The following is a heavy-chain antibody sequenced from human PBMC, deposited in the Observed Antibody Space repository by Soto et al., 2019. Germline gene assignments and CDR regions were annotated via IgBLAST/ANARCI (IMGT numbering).Heavy chain of an antibody. CDR2: ISGSGDST. CDR1: GFTFSSYA. J-gene: IGHJ6*02. Sequence: PGGSLRLACAASGFTFSSYAMSWVRQAPGKGLESVSAISGSGDSTYYADSVKGRFTISRDNSKNTLYLQMNSLRAEDTAVYYCANDEVGAVYYYYYGMDVWGQGTTVTVSS. CDR3: ANDEVGAVYYYYYGMDV. V-gene: IGHV3-23*01. D-gene: IGHD1-26*01.